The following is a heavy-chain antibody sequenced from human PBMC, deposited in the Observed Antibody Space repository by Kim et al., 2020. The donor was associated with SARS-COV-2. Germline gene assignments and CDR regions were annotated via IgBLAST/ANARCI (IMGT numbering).Heavy chain of an antibody. J-gene: IGHJ4*02. D-gene: IGHD3-9*01. CDR1: GFTFSSYA. V-gene: IGHV3-23*01. CDR2: ISGSGGST. CDR3: ATTLLRYFNRAFDY. Sequence: GGSLRLSCAASGFTFSSYAMSWVRQAPGKGLEWVSAISGSGGSTYYADSVKGRFTISRDNSKNTLYLQMNSLRAEDTAVYYCATTLLRYFNRAFDYWGQGTLVTVSS.